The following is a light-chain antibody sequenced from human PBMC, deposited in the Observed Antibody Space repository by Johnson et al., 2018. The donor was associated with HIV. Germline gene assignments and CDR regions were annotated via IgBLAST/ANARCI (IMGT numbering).Light chain of an antibody. Sequence: QSVLTQPPSVSAAPGQKVTISCSGSSSNIGNNYVSWYQQIPGRAPKLLIYDNNKRPSGIPDRFSGSKSGTSATLGITGLQTGDEADYYCGTWDTSLRVGFVGTGTKVPVL. V-gene: IGLV1-51*01. CDR3: GTWDTSLRVGF. J-gene: IGLJ1*01. CDR1: SSNIGNNY. CDR2: DNN.